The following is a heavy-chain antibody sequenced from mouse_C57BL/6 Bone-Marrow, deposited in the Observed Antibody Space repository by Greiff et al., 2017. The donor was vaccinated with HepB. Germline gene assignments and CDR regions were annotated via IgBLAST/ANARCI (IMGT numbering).Heavy chain of an antibody. D-gene: IGHD6-1*01. CDR1: GYTFTSYG. Sequence: QVQLKESGAELARPGASVKLSCKASGYTFTSYGISWVKQRTGQGLEWIGEIYPRSGNTYYNEKFKGKATLTADKSSSTAYMELRSLTSEDSAVYVCARSLPICYYDMDYWGQGTSVTVSS. J-gene: IGHJ4*01. CDR2: IYPRSGNT. CDR3: ARSLPICYYDMDY. V-gene: IGHV1-81*01.